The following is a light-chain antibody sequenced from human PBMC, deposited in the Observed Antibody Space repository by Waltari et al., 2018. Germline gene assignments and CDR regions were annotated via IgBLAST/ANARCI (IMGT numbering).Light chain of an antibody. CDR3: QHHNNWPPRWT. CDR1: QSVSSK. Sequence: EIVMTQSPAPLSVSTGERATLSCRASQSVSSKLAWYQQKPGQAPRLLIYGAATRATGVPARFSGSGSGPEYILTISSLQSEDFAVYYCQHHNNWPPRWTFGQGTKVEIK. J-gene: IGKJ1*01. V-gene: IGKV3-15*01. CDR2: GAA.